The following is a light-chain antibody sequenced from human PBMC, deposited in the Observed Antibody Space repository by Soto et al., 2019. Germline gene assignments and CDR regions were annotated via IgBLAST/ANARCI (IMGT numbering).Light chain of an antibody. J-gene: IGLJ1*01. CDR2: EVT. CDR1: SSDVGGYNY. V-gene: IGLV2-14*01. CDR3: ISFTRSSTFV. Sequence: SALTQPASVSGSPGQSITISRTGTSSDVGGYNYVSWYQQHPDKAPKLMIYEVTNRPSGVSYRFSGSKSGNTASLTISGLQAEDEADYYCISFTRSSTFVFGTGTKVTVL.